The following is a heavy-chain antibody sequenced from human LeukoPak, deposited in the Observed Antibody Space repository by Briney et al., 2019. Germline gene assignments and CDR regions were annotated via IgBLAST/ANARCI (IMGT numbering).Heavy chain of an antibody. J-gene: IGHJ4*02. CDR1: GFTFSSYA. CDR3: AKEKYCSSTSCYISPLDY. Sequence: GGSLRLSCAASGFTFSSYAMSWVRQAPGKGLEWVSAISGSGGSTYYADSVKGRFTISRDNSKNTLYLQMNSLRAEDTAVYCCAKEKYCSSTSCYISPLDYWGQGTLVTVSS. V-gene: IGHV3-23*01. CDR2: ISGSGGST. D-gene: IGHD2-2*02.